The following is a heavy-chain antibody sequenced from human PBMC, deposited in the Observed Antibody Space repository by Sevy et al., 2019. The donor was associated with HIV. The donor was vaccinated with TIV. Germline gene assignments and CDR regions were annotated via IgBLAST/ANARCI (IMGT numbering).Heavy chain of an antibody. V-gene: IGHV3-7*03. CDR1: GFTFSSYW. CDR2: IKQDGSEK. CDR3: AKQQFTYYDFWSGSYYFDY. Sequence: GGSLSLSCAASGFTFSSYWMSWVRQAPGKGLEWVANIKQDGSEKYYVDSVKGRFTISRDNAKNSLYLQMNSLRAEDTAVYYCAKQQFTYYDFWSGSYYFDYWGQGTLVTVSS. D-gene: IGHD3-3*01. J-gene: IGHJ4*02.